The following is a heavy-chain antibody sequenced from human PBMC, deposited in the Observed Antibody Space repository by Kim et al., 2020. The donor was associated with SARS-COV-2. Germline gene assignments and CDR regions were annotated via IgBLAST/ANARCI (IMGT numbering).Heavy chain of an antibody. D-gene: IGHD2-15*01. CDR1: GFTFSSYG. V-gene: IGHV3-33*01. J-gene: IGHJ6*04. Sequence: GGSLRLSCAASGFTFSSYGMHWVRQAPGKGLEWVAVIWYDGSNKYYADSVKGRFTISRDNSKNTLYLQMNSLRAEDTAVYYCARVGPRGYCSGGSCLYYYGMDVWGKGTTVTVSS. CDR3: ARVGPRGYCSGGSCLYYYGMDV. CDR2: IWYDGSNK.